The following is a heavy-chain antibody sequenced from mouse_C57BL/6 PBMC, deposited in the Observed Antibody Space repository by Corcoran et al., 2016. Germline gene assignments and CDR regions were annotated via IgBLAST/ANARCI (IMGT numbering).Heavy chain of an antibody. Sequence: EVQLQQSGPVLVKPGASVKMYCKASGYTFTDYYMNWVKQSHGKSLEWIGVINPYNGGTSYNQKFKGKATLTVDKSSSTAYMELNSLTSEDSAVYYCAREPSYYYGSSPFAYWGQGTLVTVSA. CDR2: INPYNGGT. D-gene: IGHD1-1*01. CDR3: AREPSYYYGSSPFAY. J-gene: IGHJ3*01. V-gene: IGHV1-19*01. CDR1: GYTFTDYY.